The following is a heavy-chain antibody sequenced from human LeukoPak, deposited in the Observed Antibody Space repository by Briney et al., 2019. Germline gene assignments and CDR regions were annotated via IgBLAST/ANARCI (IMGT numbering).Heavy chain of an antibody. J-gene: IGHJ4*02. CDR2: ISSSSSTI. Sequence: GGSLRLSCAASEFSFSDYWMNWVRQAPGKGLEWVSYISSSSSTIYYADSVKGRFTISRDNAKNSLYLQMNSLRAEDTAVYYCAVGIIAAAGTLDYWGQGTLVTVSS. D-gene: IGHD6-13*01. CDR1: EFSFSDYW. V-gene: IGHV3-48*01. CDR3: AVGIIAAAGTLDY.